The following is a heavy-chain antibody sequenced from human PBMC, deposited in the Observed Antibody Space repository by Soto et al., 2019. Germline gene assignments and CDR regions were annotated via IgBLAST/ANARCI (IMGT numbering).Heavy chain of an antibody. CDR2: IWYDGSNK. Sequence: QVQLVESGGGVVQPGRSLRLSCAVSGFTFSSYGMHWVRQAPGKGLECVAIIWYDGSNKYYADSVKGRFTISRDNSKNRLYLQMNSLRAEDTAVYYCARDLHDASGYYSYYFGYWGQGTLVTVSS. D-gene: IGHD3-22*01. CDR1: GFTFSSYG. CDR3: ARDLHDASGYYSYYFGY. V-gene: IGHV3-33*01. J-gene: IGHJ4*02.